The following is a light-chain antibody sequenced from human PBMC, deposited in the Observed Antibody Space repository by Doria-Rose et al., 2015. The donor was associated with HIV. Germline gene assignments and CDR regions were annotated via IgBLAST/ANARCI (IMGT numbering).Light chain of an antibody. Sequence: EIVMTQSPETLSVSPGESATLSCRASQSVSTDLAWYQHKPGQAPRLLIWGASTRATGIPARFSGSGSGTEFTLTISSLQSEDFAIYFCHQYSNWPTLGQGTRLDIK. J-gene: IGKJ5*01. CDR3: HQYSNWPT. V-gene: IGKV3-15*01. CDR2: GAS. CDR1: QSVSTD.